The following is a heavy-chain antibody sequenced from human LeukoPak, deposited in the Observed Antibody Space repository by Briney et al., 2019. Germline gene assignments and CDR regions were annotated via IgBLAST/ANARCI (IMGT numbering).Heavy chain of an antibody. V-gene: IGHV3-23*01. J-gene: IGHJ6*02. CDR2: ISGTGSST. Sequence: GGSLRLSCAASGFTFSSYAMTWVRQAPGKGLEWVSTISGTGSSTYYADSVKGRFTISRDNSKNTLSLQMNSLRAEDTAVYNCAKSYYYGSGSAYYYYYTMDVWGQGTTVTVSS. CDR3: AKSYYYGSGSAYYYYYTMDV. CDR1: GFTFSSYA. D-gene: IGHD3-10*01.